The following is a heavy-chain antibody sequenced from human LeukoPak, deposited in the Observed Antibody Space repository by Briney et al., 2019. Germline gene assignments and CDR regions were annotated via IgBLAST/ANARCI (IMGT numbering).Heavy chain of an antibody. CDR1: GFIFRSYA. CDR3: AREPSDYGDYGWFDP. J-gene: IGHJ5*02. Sequence: GGSLRLSCAASGFIFRSYALHWVRQAPGKGLEWVAVISYDGRNKYYADSVKGRFTISRDNSKNTLYLQMNSLRGEDTAVYYCAREPSDYGDYGWFDPWGQGTLVTVSS. V-gene: IGHV3-30*01. D-gene: IGHD4-17*01. CDR2: ISYDGRNK.